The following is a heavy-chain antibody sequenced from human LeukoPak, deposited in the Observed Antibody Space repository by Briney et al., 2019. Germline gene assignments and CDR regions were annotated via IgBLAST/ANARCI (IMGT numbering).Heavy chain of an antibody. V-gene: IGHV3-23*01. CDR1: GFTFSSYA. CDR2: ISGSGGST. CDR3: AKDRTRDFVPDAFDI. Sequence: GGSLRLSCAASGFTFSSYAMSWVRQAPGKGLEWVSAISGSGGSTYYADSVKGRFTISRDNSKNTLYLQMNSLRAEDTAVYYCAKDRTRDFVPDAFDIWGQGTMVTVPS. D-gene: IGHD2-8*01. J-gene: IGHJ3*02.